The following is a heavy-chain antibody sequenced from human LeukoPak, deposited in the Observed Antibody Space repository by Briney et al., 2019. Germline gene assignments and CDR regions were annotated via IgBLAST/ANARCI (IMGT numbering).Heavy chain of an antibody. CDR2: ITWNSGSA. CDR1: RLNFEDFG. D-gene: IGHD3-3*01. Sequence: PGGSLRLSCAASRLNFEDFGMYWVRQGPGKGLQWVAGITWNSGSAVYADSVEGRFTISRDNVTKSVYLQMSSLRLEDTALYYCAKGHTIFGVVPDILDIWGRGTSVIVSS. J-gene: IGHJ3*02. V-gene: IGHV3-9*01. CDR3: AKGHTIFGVVPDILDI.